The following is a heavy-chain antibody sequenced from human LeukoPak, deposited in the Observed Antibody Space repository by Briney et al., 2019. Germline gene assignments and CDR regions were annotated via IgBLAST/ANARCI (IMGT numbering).Heavy chain of an antibody. J-gene: IGHJ4*02. CDR2: IYYSGST. V-gene: IGHV4-59*05. CDR1: GGSISSYY. Sequence: SETLSLTCTVSGGSISSYYWSWIRQPPGKGLEWIGRIYYSGSTYYNPSLKSRVTISVDTSKNQFSLKLSSVTAADTAVYYCARRVRGYEFDYWGQGTLVTVSS. D-gene: IGHD5-12*01. CDR3: ARRVRGYEFDY.